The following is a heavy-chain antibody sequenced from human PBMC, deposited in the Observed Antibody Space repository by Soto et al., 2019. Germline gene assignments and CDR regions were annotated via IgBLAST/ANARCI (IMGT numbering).Heavy chain of an antibody. CDR1: GGSISSSSYY. V-gene: IGHV4-39*01. J-gene: IGHJ1*01. D-gene: IGHD2-21*02. Sequence: PSETLALTCTVSGGSISSSSYYWGWIRQPPGKGLEWIGSIYYSGSTYYNPSLKSRVTISVDTSKNQFSLKLSSVTAADTAVYYCARSDSGDSGIAYRGQRTMLFVSS. CDR3: ARSDSGDSGIAY. CDR2: IYYSGST.